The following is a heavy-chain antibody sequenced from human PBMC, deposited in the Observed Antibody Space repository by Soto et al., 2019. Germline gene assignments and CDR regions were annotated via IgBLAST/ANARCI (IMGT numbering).Heavy chain of an antibody. D-gene: IGHD3-3*01. CDR2: ISHSARI. Sequence: QVQLQESGPGLVKPSETLSLACSVSGDSITHNYWSWIRQPPGKGLEWIAYISHSARINYNPSLKSRVSISLDTSKNQFSLRVNSLTPADTAVYYCARTKGSGVSDYWGQGTLVTVSS. J-gene: IGHJ4*02. CDR3: ARTKGSGVSDY. V-gene: IGHV4-59*01. CDR1: GDSITHNY.